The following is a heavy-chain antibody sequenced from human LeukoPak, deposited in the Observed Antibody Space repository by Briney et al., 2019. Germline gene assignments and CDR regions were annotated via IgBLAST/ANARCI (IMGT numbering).Heavy chain of an antibody. CDR3: TRDQGVTSGSYIDY. Sequence: GGSLRLSCTASGFTFGDYAMSWVRQAPGKGLEWVGFIRSKAYGGTTEYAASVKGRFTISRDDSKSIAYLQMNSLKTEDTAVYYCTRDQGVTSGSYIDYWGQGTLVTVSS. CDR2: IRSKAYGGTT. D-gene: IGHD1-26*01. J-gene: IGHJ4*02. V-gene: IGHV3-49*04. CDR1: GFTFGDYA.